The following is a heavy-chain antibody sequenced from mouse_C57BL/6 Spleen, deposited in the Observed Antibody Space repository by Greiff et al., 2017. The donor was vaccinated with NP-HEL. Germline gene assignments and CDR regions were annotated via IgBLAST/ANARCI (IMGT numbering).Heavy chain of an antibody. V-gene: IGHV1-53*01. Sequence: VQLQQPGTELVKPGASVKLSCKASGYTFTSYWMHWVKQRPGQGLEWIGNINPSNGGTNYNEKFKSKATLTVDKSSSTAYMQLSSLTSEDSAVYYCAREPLLQLRFFDYWGQGTTLTVSS. CDR2: INPSNGGT. CDR3: AREPLLQLRFFDY. J-gene: IGHJ2*01. D-gene: IGHD3-2*02. CDR1: GYTFTSYW.